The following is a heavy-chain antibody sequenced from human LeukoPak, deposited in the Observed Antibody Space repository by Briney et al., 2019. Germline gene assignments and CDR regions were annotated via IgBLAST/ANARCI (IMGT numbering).Heavy chain of an antibody. Sequence: APVKVSCKASGYTFTSYGISWVRQAPGQGLEWMGWISAYNGNTNYAQKLQGRVTMTTDTSTSTAYMELRSLRSDDTAVYYCARDVNRYRSGRFDYWGQGTLVTVSS. CDR3: ARDVNRYRSGRFDY. CDR2: ISAYNGNT. CDR1: GYTFTSYG. D-gene: IGHD6-19*01. J-gene: IGHJ4*02. V-gene: IGHV1-18*01.